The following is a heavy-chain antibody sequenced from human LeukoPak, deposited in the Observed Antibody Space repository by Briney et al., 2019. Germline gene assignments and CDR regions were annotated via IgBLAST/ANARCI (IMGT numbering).Heavy chain of an antibody. CDR2: IYHSGST. D-gene: IGHD3-10*01. CDR3: ARRHAATYYYGSGSYYRPYDWFDP. CDR1: GYSISSGYY. V-gene: IGHV4-38-2*01. J-gene: IGHJ5*02. Sequence: SETLSLTCAVSGYSISSGYYWGWIRQPPGKGLEWIGSIYHSGSTYYNPSLKSRVTTSVDTTQKKLSLRMSSVTAAYTAVYYCARRHAATYYYGSGSYYRPYDWFDPWGQGTLVTVSS.